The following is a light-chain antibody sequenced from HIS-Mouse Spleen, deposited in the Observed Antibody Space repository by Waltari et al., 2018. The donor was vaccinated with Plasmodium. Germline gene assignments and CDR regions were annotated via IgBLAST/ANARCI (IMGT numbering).Light chain of an antibody. CDR1: ALPKKS. J-gene: IGLJ3*02. Sequence: SYELTQPPSVSVSPGQTARLTCSGDALPKKSAFWYHQKSAQAPVLVIYEDSKRPSGIPERFSGSSSGTMATLTISGAQVEDEADYYCYSTDSSGNHRVFGGGTKLTVL. CDR2: EDS. CDR3: YSTDSSGNHRV. V-gene: IGLV3-10*01.